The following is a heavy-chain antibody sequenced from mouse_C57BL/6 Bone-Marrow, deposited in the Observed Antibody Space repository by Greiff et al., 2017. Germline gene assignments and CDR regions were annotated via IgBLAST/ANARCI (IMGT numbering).Heavy chain of an antibody. V-gene: IGHV1-69*01. CDR2: IDPSDSYT. D-gene: IGHD2-4*01. J-gene: IGHJ4*01. CDR1: GYTFTSYW. Sequence: QVQLKQPGAELVMPGASVKLSCKASGYTFTSYWMHWVKQRPGQGLEWIGEIDPSDSYTNYNQKFKGKSTLTVDKSSSTAYMQLSSLTSEDSAVYYCERTPGYDYDWYYAMDYWGQGTSVTVSS. CDR3: ERTPGYDYDWYYAMDY.